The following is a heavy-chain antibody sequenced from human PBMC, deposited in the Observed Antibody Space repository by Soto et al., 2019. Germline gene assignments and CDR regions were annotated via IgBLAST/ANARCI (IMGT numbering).Heavy chain of an antibody. J-gene: IGHJ4*02. D-gene: IGHD3-22*01. CDR3: ARGGVLYDSSGYYSAY. V-gene: IGHV1-69*06. CDR1: GGTFSSYA. CDR2: IIPIFGTA. Sequence: SVKVSCKASGGTFSSYAISWVRQAPGQGLEWMGGIIPIFGTANYAQKFQGRVTITADKSTSTAYMELSSLRSEDTAVYYCARGGVLYDSSGYYSAYWGQGTLVTVSS.